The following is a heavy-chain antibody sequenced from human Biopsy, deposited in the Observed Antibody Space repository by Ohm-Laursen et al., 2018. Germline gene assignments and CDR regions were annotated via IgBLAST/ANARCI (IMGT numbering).Heavy chain of an antibody. V-gene: IGHV3-7*01. CDR3: ARDEGWRRFVH. J-gene: IGHJ4*02. CDR2: INEDGTKT. Sequence: GSLRLSCAASGFTFSHYWMNWVRQAPGKGLECVAIINEDGTKTFYVDSVKGRFTISRDNAKNSLYLDMNSLRAEDTAVYYCARDEGWRRFVHWGQGTLASVSS. D-gene: IGHD6-19*01. CDR1: GFTFSHYW.